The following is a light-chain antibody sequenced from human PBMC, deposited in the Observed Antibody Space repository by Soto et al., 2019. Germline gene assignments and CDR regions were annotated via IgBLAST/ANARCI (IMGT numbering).Light chain of an antibody. J-gene: IGKJ4*01. Sequence: EIVLTKSPATLSLSPGERATLSCRASQSVSSYLAWYQQKPGQAPRLLIYDASNRATGIPARFSGSGSGTDFTLTISSLEPEDFAVYYCQQRSNWLLTFGGGTQVDIK. CDR3: QQRSNWLLT. CDR1: QSVSSY. CDR2: DAS. V-gene: IGKV3-11*01.